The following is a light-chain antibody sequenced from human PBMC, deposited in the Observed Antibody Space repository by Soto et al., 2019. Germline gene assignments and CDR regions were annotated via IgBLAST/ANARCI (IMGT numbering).Light chain of an antibody. Sequence: DILMTQSPESLTVSVGERATINCKSRQSLLYRSTNKNYLAWYQQKPGQPPKLLIYWASTRESGVPDRFSGSGSGTDFTLTISNVQAEDVAVYYCQRYYNTPLTFGGGTKVEIK. V-gene: IGKV4-1*01. CDR1: QSLLYRSTNKNY. CDR3: QRYYNTPLT. CDR2: WAS. J-gene: IGKJ4*01.